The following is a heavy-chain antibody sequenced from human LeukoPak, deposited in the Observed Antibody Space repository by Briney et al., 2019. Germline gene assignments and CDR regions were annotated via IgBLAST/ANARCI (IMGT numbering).Heavy chain of an antibody. CDR2: IYYSGST. V-gene: IGHV4-59*01. CDR1: GGSISSYY. Sequence: SETLSLTCTVSGGSISSYYWSWIRQPPGKGLEWIGYIYYSGSTNYNPSLKSRVTISVDTSKNQFSLKLSSVTAADTAVYYCARGRKATVVTMWGQGILVTVSS. D-gene: IGHD4-23*01. J-gene: IGHJ4*02. CDR3: ARGRKATVVTM.